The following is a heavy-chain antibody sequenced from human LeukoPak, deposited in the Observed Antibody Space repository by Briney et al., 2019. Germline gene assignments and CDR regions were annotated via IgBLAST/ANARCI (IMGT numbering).Heavy chain of an antibody. CDR3: ARWYLRGDYYGSGSFDY. J-gene: IGHJ4*02. D-gene: IGHD3-10*01. CDR1: GFTFSSYE. V-gene: IGHV3-48*03. CDR2: ISSSGSTI. Sequence: GGSLRLSCAASGFTFSSYEMNWVRQAPGRGLEWVSYISSSGSTIYYADSVKGRFTISRDNAKNSLYLQMNSLRAEDTAVYYCARWYLRGDYYGSGSFDYWGQGTLVTVSS.